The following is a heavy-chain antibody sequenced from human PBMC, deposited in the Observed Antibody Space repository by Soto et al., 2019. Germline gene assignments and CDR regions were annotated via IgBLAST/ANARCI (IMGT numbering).Heavy chain of an antibody. CDR1: GGTFSSYA. CDR3: ARSRGQPIQLWSQTDYFDY. D-gene: IGHD5-18*01. CDR2: IIPIFGTA. J-gene: IGHJ4*02. V-gene: IGHV1-69*01. Sequence: QVQLVQSGAEVKKPGSSVKVSCKASGGTFSSYAISWVRQAPGQGLEWMGGIIPIFGTANYAQKFQGRVTITADEATSTASIEISSLRSEDTPVYYCARSRGQPIQLWSQTDYFDYWGQGTLVTVSS.